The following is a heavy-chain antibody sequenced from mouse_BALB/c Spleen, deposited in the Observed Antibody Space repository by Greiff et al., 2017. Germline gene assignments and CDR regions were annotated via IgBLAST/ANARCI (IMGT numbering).Heavy chain of an antibody. CDR2: IWTGGGT. V-gene: IGHV2-9-2*01. J-gene: IGHJ4*01. Sequence: VKVVESGPGLVAPSQSLSITCTVSGFSLTSYDISWIRQPPGKGLEWLGVIWTGGGTNYNSAFMSRLSISKDNSKSQVFLKMNSLQTDDTAIYYCVRHDGYYAMDYWGQGTSVTVSS. D-gene: IGHD2-3*01. CDR1: GFSLTSYD. CDR3: VRHDGYYAMDY.